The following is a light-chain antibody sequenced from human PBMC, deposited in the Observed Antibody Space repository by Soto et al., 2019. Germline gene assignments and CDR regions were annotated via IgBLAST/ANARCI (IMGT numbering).Light chain of an antibody. Sequence: EIVLTQSPGTLSLSPGERATLSCRANQSVSSSYLAWYQQKPGQAPRLLIYGASIRATGIPDRFSGSGSGTDFTLTISKLEPEDFAVYYCQQYGSSPRTFGQGTKLEIK. CDR2: GAS. CDR1: QSVSSSY. V-gene: IGKV3-20*01. J-gene: IGKJ2*01. CDR3: QQYGSSPRT.